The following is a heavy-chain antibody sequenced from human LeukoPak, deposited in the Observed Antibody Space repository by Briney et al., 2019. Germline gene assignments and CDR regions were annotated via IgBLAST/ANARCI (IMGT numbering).Heavy chain of an antibody. J-gene: IGHJ4*02. D-gene: IGHD3-22*01. CDR1: GVTLSNYG. V-gene: IGHV3-23*01. Sequence: GGSLRLSCAVSGVTLSNYGVSWVRQAPGKGLEWVAGISGSGGKPNYADSVKGRFTISRDNPKNTLYLQMNSLRAEDTAVYFCAKRGVVIRVILVGFHKEAYYFDSWGQGALVTVSS. CDR3: AKRGVVIRVILVGFHKEAYYFDS. CDR2: ISGSGGKP.